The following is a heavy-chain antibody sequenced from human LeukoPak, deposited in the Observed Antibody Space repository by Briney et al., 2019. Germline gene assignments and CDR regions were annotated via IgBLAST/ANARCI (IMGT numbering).Heavy chain of an antibody. CDR3: ARGVVPAAMEAFDI. V-gene: IGHV5-51*01. D-gene: IGHD2-2*01. Sequence: GESLEISCKGSGYSFNTYWIGWVRQMPGKGLEWMGIIYPGDSDTRYSPSFQGQVTISVDKSISTAYVQWSSLKASDSAMYYCARGVVPAAMEAFDIWGQGTMVTVSS. J-gene: IGHJ3*02. CDR2: IYPGDSDT. CDR1: GYSFNTYW.